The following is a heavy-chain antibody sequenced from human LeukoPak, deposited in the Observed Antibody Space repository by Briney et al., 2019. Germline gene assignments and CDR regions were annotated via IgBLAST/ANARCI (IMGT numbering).Heavy chain of an antibody. CDR2: IYHSGST. Sequence: PSQTLSLTCAVSGGSISSGGYSWSWIRQPPGKGLEWIGYIYHSGSTYYNPSLKSRVTISVDRSKNQFSLKLSSVTAAGTAVYYCARAGTIFAGLPDAFDIWGQGTMVTVSS. J-gene: IGHJ3*02. D-gene: IGHD3-3*02. CDR3: ARAGTIFAGLPDAFDI. V-gene: IGHV4-30-2*01. CDR1: GGSISSGGYS.